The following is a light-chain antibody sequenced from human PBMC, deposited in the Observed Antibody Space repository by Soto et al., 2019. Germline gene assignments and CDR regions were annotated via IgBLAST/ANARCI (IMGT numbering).Light chain of an antibody. CDR2: LGS. V-gene: IGKV2-28*01. CDR3: MQALQTPYT. CDR1: QSLLHINGKNY. Sequence: DIVMTQSPLSLPVTPGEPATISCTSSQSLLHINGKNYLDWYLQKPGQSPQLLIYLGSTRAAGVPDRLSGSGSGTDFTLKITRVEAEDVGVYYCMQALQTPYTFGQGTTLDIK. J-gene: IGKJ2*01.